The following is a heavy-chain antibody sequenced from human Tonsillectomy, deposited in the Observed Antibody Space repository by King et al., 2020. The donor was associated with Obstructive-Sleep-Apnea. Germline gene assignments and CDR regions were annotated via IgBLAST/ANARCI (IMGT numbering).Heavy chain of an antibody. CDR1: GFTFNSYA. V-gene: IGHV3-30*04. J-gene: IGHJ6*02. Sequence: VQLVESGGGVVQPGRSLRLSCAASGFTFNSYAMHWVRQAPGKGLEWVAVISYDGSNKYYADSVKGRFTISRDNSKNTLYLQMNSLRAEDTAVYYCARVKLAITPSGGRGVPNKLTSRYYCGMDVWGQGTTVTVSS. CDR2: ISYDGSNK. D-gene: IGHD2-15*01. CDR3: ARVKLAITPSGGRGVPNKLTSRYYCGMDV.